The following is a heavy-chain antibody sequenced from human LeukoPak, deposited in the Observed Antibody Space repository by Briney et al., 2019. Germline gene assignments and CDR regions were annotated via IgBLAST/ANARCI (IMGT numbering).Heavy chain of an antibody. CDR3: ARGGAARLHFQN. CDR1: GGSISTYY. D-gene: IGHD6-6*01. V-gene: IGHV4-59*01. CDR2: IYHSGST. Sequence: SETLSLTCTVPGGSISTYYWNWTRQPPGKGLEWIGYIYHSGSTNYNPSLQSRVTISVDTSKNQFSLNLNSVTAADTAVYYCARGGAARLHFQNWGQGTLVTVSS. J-gene: IGHJ1*01.